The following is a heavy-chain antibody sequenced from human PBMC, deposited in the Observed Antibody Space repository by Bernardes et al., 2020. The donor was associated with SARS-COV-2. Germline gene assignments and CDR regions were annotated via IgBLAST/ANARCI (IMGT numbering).Heavy chain of an antibody. D-gene: IGHD4-17*01. J-gene: IGHJ4*02. Sequence: SETLSLTCTVSGGSISSYYWSWIRQPPGKGLEWIGYIYYSGSTNHNPSLKSRVTISVDTSKNQFSLKLSAVTAADTAVYYCARDDGDGETFDYWGQGTLVTVSS. V-gene: IGHV4-59*01. CDR3: ARDDGDGETFDY. CDR1: GGSISSYY. CDR2: IYYSGST.